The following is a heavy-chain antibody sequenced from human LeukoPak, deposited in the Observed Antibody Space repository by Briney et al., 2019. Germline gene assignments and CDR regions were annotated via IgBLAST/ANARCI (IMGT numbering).Heavy chain of an antibody. CDR1: GGSVSSYY. CDR3: TRAQYRYAFDY. CDR2: IYYTGST. D-gene: IGHD5-12*01. V-gene: IGHV4-59*02. Sequence: SETLSLTCSVSGGSVSSYYWTWIRQPPGKGLEWIGYIYYTGSTNYNPSLKSRVTISLDTSKNQFSLKLSSVTAADTAVYYCTRAQYRYAFDYWGQGALVTVSS. J-gene: IGHJ4*02.